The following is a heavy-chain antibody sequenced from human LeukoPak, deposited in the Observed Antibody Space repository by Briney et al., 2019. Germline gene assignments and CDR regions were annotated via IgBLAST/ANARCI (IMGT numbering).Heavy chain of an antibody. V-gene: IGHV3-53*01. CDR2: IYSGGST. Sequence: GGSLRLSCAASGFTVSSNYMSWVRQAPGKGLEWVSVIYSGGSTYYADSVKGRFTISRDNSKYTLSLQMNSLRAEDTAVYYCARGYSSSWYGKYHNWFDPWGQGTLVTVSS. CDR3: ARGYSSSWYGKYHNWFDP. CDR1: GFTVSSNY. J-gene: IGHJ5*02. D-gene: IGHD6-13*01.